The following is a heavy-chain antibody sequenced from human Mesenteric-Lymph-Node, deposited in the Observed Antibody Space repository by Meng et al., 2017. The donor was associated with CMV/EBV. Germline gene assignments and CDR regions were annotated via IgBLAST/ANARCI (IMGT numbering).Heavy chain of an antibody. Sequence: GGSLRLSCAASGFTFSSYSMNWVRQAPGKGLEWVSYISSSSSTIYYADSVKGRFTISRDNAKNSLYLQMNSLRAEDTAVYYCARVLSFGELSYWGQGTLVTVSS. CDR1: GFTFSSYS. V-gene: IGHV3-48*04. CDR3: ARVLSFGELSY. D-gene: IGHD3-10*01. J-gene: IGHJ4*02. CDR2: ISSSSSTI.